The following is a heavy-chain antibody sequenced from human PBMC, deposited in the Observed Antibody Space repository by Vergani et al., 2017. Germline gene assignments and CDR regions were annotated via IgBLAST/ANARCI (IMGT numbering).Heavy chain of an antibody. CDR1: GFTFSSYE. J-gene: IGHJ6*03. Sequence: EVQLVESGGGLVQPGGSLRLSCAASGFTFSSYEMNWVRQAPGKGLEWVSYISSSGSTIYYADSVKGRFTISRDNAKNSLYLQMNSLRVEDTAVYYCAKSIDFWSGTNMDVWGKGTTVTVSS. D-gene: IGHD3-3*01. CDR3: AKSIDFWSGTNMDV. CDR2: ISSSGSTI. V-gene: IGHV3-48*03.